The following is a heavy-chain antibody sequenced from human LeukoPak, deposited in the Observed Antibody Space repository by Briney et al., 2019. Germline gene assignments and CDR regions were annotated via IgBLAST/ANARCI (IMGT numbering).Heavy chain of an antibody. CDR1: GGSISSSNW. Sequence: PSETLSLTCAVSGGSISSSNWWSWVRQPPGKGLEWIGEIYHSGSTNYNPSLKSRVTISVDKSKNQFSLKLSSVTAADTAVYYCARDLAMVYYDSSGFNPWGQGTLVTVSS. CDR3: ARDLAMVYYDSSGFNP. J-gene: IGHJ5*02. CDR2: IYHSGST. D-gene: IGHD3-22*01. V-gene: IGHV4-4*02.